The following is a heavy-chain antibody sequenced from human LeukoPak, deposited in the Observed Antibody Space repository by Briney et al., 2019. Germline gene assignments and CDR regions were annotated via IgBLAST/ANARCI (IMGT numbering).Heavy chain of an antibody. Sequence: ASVKVSCKASGYTFTSYDISWVRQAPGQGLEWMGGIIPIFGTANYAQKFQGRVTITADKSTSTAYMELSSLRSEDTAVYYCARVRDPKYYFDYWGQGTLVTVSS. J-gene: IGHJ4*02. CDR3: ARVRDPKYYFDY. V-gene: IGHV1-69*06. D-gene: IGHD2-21*02. CDR1: GYTFTSYD. CDR2: IIPIFGTA.